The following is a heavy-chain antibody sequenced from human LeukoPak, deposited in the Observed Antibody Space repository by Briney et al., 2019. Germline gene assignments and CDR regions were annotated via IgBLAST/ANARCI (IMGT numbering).Heavy chain of an antibody. Sequence: PSETLSLTCFVSGGSVSNYYWSRIRQSADRGLEWIGRIYSSGNTNYNPSFKTRVTMSLDTSKNQFSLNLTSVSAADTAVYYCARVGVVPDAMRANWYFDIWGRGTLVTVSS. J-gene: IGHJ2*01. D-gene: IGHD2-2*01. CDR3: ARVGVVPDAMRANWYFDI. CDR2: IYSSGNT. CDR1: GGSVSNYY. V-gene: IGHV4-4*07.